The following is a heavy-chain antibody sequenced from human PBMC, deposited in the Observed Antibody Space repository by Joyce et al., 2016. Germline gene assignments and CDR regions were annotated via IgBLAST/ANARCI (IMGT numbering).Heavy chain of an antibody. CDR2: IKSKTSGETT. CDR1: GFTFNVAW. CDR3: AADVAEVGFGELDH. D-gene: IGHD3-10*01. V-gene: IGHV3-15*01. J-gene: IGHJ4*02. Sequence: EVQVAEYGGGLVKPGGFLRLSCAASGFTFNVAWMTWVRQAPGKGVEWVGRIKSKTSGETTEYATPVKGRFTISRDDSKNTVSLQMNGLRTEDTAVYFCAADVAEVGFGELDHWGQGTLVTVSS.